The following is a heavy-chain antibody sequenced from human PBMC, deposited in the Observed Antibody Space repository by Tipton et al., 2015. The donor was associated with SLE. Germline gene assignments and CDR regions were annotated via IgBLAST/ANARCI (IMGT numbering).Heavy chain of an antibody. CDR3: ARNRGSGQQAAFEI. CDR1: GGSFSGYY. D-gene: IGHD2-15*01. Sequence: TLSLTCAVYGGSFSGYYWSWIRQPPGKGLEWIGEINHSGSTHYNPSLKSRVIMSVDTSKNQLPLKLNSVTAADTTMYYCARNRGSGQQAAFEIWGQGTMVAVSP. J-gene: IGHJ3*02. CDR2: INHSGST. V-gene: IGHV4-34*01.